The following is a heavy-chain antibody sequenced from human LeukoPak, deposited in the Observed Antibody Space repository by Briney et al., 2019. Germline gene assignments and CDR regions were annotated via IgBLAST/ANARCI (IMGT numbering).Heavy chain of an antibody. D-gene: IGHD3-22*01. CDR3: ARALNYYDSSGYPY. CDR1: GYTFTSYA. Sequence: ASVKVSCKASGYTFTSYAMRWVRQAPGQRLEWMGWINAGNGNTKYSQKFQGRVTITRDTSASTAYMELSSLRSEDTAVYYCARALNYYDSSGYPYWGQGTLVTVSS. J-gene: IGHJ4*02. CDR2: INAGNGNT. V-gene: IGHV1-3*01.